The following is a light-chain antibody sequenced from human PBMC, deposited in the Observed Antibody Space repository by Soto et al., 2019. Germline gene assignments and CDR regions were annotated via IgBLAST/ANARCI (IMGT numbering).Light chain of an antibody. CDR1: QSVSSY. V-gene: IGKV3-11*01. Sequence: EIVLTQSPATLSLSPGERATLSCRASQSVSSYLAWYQQKPGQAPRLLIYDASNRATGIPARFSGSGSGTDFTLTISILEPEDFAVYYCQERSNPYTFGQGTKLEIK. CDR3: QERSNPYT. J-gene: IGKJ2*01. CDR2: DAS.